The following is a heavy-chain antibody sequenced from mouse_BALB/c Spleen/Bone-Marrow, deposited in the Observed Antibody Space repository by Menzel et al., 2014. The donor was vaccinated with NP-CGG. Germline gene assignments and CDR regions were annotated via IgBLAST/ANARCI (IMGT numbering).Heavy chain of an antibody. Sequence: QVQLKQSGAEPVKPGASVKLSCKASGYTFTDYIIHWVKQRSGQGLEWIGWFYPGNGNIKFSEKFNDKATLTADKSSSTVYMELSRLTSEDSAVYFCARHFYGTSYFDYWGQGTTLTVSS. CDR1: GYTFTDYI. V-gene: IGHV1-62-2*01. D-gene: IGHD1-1*01. CDR3: ARHFYGTSYFDY. CDR2: FYPGNGNI. J-gene: IGHJ2*01.